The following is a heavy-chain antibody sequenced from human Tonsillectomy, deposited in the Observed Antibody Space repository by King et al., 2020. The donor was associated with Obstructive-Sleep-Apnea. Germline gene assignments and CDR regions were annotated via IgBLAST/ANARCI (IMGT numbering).Heavy chain of an antibody. J-gene: IGHJ4*02. CDR3: ARKMGYCGGGNCYYDF. D-gene: IGHD2-15*01. Sequence: VQLVESGGGLVQPGGSLRLSCAASGFTFSSFDMHWVRQAPGKGLEYVSAISTNGGDTYYANSVKGRFTISRDNSKNKLYLSMGSLSTEDMVVYYFARKMGYCGGGNCYYDFWGQGTLVTVSS. CDR1: GFTFSSFD. V-gene: IGHV3-64*01. CDR2: ISTNGGDT.